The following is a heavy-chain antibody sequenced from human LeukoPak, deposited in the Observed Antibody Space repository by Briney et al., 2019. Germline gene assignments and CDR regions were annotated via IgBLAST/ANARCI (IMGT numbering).Heavy chain of an antibody. D-gene: IGHD6-13*01. Sequence: ASVKVSCKASGYTFIGYYMNWVRQAPGQGLEWMGWINTNSGGTKYAQKFQGRVTLTRDTSITTVYMELSGLRSDDTAVYYCARDLVKAFDIWGQGTMVTVSS. CDR2: INTNSGGT. CDR1: GYTFIGYY. V-gene: IGHV1-2*02. CDR3: ARDLVKAFDI. J-gene: IGHJ3*02.